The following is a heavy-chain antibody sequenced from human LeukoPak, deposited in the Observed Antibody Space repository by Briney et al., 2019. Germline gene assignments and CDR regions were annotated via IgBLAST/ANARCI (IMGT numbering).Heavy chain of an antibody. D-gene: IGHD2-2*01. Sequence: PSETLSLTCTVSGGSISSYYWSWIRQPPGKGLEWIGEIYHSGSTNCNPSLKSRVTISVDKSKNQFSLKLSSVTAADTAVYYCARTPAGDDWYFDLWGRGTLVTVSS. V-gene: IGHV4-59*12. CDR1: GGSISSYY. CDR3: ARTPAGDDWYFDL. CDR2: IYHSGST. J-gene: IGHJ2*01.